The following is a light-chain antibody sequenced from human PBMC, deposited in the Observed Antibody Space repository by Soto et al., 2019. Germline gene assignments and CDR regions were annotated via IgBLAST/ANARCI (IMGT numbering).Light chain of an antibody. V-gene: IGLV2-14*01. J-gene: IGLJ1*01. CDR2: EVS. CDR3: TSYTSSTTIDV. CDR1: SSDVGGYNY. Sequence: QSALTQPASVSGSPGQSITISCTGTSSDVGGYNYVSWYQQHPGKAPKLMIYEVSNRPSGVSNRFSGSKSGHTASLTISGLQSEDEADYFCTSYTSSTTIDVLGHGTKVTVL.